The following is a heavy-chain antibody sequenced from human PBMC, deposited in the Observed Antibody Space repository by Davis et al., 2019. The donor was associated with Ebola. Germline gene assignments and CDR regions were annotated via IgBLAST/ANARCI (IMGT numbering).Heavy chain of an antibody. CDR3: VRSNSWYGDY. J-gene: IGHJ4*02. CDR2: ISAYTGHT. V-gene: IGHV1-18*01. D-gene: IGHD6-13*01. Sequence: ASVKVSCKASGFSFTDYGITWVRQAPGHGPEFMGWISAYTGHTNYAQSFQGRVAMTIDTSTNTLYMELRSLRSDDTAMYYCVRSNSWYGDYWGRGTLVTVSS. CDR1: GFSFTDYG.